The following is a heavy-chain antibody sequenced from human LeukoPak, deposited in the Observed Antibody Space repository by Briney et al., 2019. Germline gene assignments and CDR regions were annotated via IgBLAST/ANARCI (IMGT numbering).Heavy chain of an antibody. J-gene: IGHJ4*02. CDR1: GFTFRSHG. CDR3: AREEADGITGTIDY. V-gene: IGHV3-33*01. CDR2: IWYDGSNK. D-gene: IGHD1-7*01. Sequence: PGGSLRLSCAASGFTFRSHGMHWVRQAPGKGLEWVAVIWYDGSNKLYADSVKGRFTISRDNSKNTLYLQMNSLRAEDTAVYYCAREEADGITGTIDYWGQGTLVTVSS.